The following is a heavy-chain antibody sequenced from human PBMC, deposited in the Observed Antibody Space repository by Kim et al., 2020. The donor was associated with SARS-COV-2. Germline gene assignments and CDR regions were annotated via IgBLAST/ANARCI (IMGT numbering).Heavy chain of an antibody. D-gene: IGHD5-18*01. Sequence: LKSRVTISVDKSKNQFSLKLSSVTAADTAVYYCARSTPLTRYSYGRLFDYWGQGTLVTVSS. CDR3: ARSTPLTRYSYGRLFDY. V-gene: IGHV4-4*02. J-gene: IGHJ4*02.